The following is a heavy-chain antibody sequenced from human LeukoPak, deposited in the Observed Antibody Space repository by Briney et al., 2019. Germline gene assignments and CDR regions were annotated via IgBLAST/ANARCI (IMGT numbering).Heavy chain of an antibody. CDR2: ISYDGSNK. D-gene: IGHD5-12*01. CDR3: AKELDIVATMGYYYGMDV. Sequence: GGSLRLSCAASGFTFSSYGMHWVRQAPGKGLEWVAVISYDGSNKYYADSVKGRFTISRDNSKNTLYLQMNSLRAEDTAVYYCAKELDIVATMGYYYGMDVWGQGTTVTVSS. CDR1: GFTFSSYG. J-gene: IGHJ6*02. V-gene: IGHV3-30*18.